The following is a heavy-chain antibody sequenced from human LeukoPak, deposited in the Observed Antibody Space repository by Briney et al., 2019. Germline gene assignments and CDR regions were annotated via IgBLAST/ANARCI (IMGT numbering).Heavy chain of an antibody. V-gene: IGHV3-21*01. J-gene: IGHJ4*02. Sequence: GGSLRLSCAASSTVRSYSLNWVRQAPGKGLEGVSSITSSGSYTYYADSAKGRFTISRDNAKNSLYLQMNSLRADDTGVYYCARALDSGWYVWSYWGQGTLVTVSA. CDR1: STVRSYS. D-gene: IGHD6-19*01. CDR2: ITSSGSYT. CDR3: ARALDSGWYVWSY.